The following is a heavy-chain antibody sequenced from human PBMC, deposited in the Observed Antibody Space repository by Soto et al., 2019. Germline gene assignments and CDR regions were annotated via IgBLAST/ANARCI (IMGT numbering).Heavy chain of an antibody. Sequence: DVQLLESGGGLVQPEGSLRLSCAASGFTFSSYAMGWVRQGPGKGLEWVAVVSIGGSTHYADSVRGRFTISRDNSKNTRSLQMNSLKSEDTVVYFCAKRLGAGGHVDYWGQGALVTVSS. CDR2: VSIGGST. J-gene: IGHJ4*02. V-gene: IGHV3-23*01. D-gene: IGHD1-26*01. CDR3: AKRLGAGGHVDY. CDR1: GFTFSSYA.